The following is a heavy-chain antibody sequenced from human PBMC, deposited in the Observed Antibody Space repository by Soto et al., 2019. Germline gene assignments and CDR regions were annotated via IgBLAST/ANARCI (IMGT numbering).Heavy chain of an antibody. D-gene: IGHD3-22*01. CDR3: AQDPSSLGWLALGAPFDS. V-gene: IGHV3-23*01. CDR1: GFTFSNYA. J-gene: IGHJ4*02. CDR2: ISANGRNA. Sequence: EVHLLESGGDVVQPGRSLRLSCAASGFTFSNYAMNWIRQAPGKGLEWLSSISANGRNAYYAASVKGRFTISRDTSKNTLYLQLDSLRVEDTAIYFCAQDPSSLGWLALGAPFDSWGQGTLVTVSS.